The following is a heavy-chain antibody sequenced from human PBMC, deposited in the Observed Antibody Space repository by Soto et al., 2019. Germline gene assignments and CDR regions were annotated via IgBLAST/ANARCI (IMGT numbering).Heavy chain of an antibody. CDR1: GGTFSSYA. V-gene: IGHV1-69*13. D-gene: IGHD3-22*01. Sequence: SVKVSCKASGGTFSSYAISWVRQAPGQGLEWMGGIIPIFGTANYAQKFQGRVTITADESTSTAYMELSSLRSEDTAVYYCAREGLLYDSSNFDYWGQGTRVTVSS. CDR3: AREGLLYDSSNFDY. CDR2: IIPIFGTA. J-gene: IGHJ4*02.